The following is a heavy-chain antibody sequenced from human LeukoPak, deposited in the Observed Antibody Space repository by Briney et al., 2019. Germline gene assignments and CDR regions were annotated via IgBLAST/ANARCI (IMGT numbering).Heavy chain of an antibody. Sequence: SETLSLTCSVSGASINNYYWSCLRQPAGKGLEWIGRIYTSGTTNYNPSLKSRVTMSVDTSKHQFSLKLTSVTAADTAVYYCARNNNWGDAGYYYYMDVWGKGTTVTVSS. D-gene: IGHD7-27*01. CDR2: IYTSGTT. CDR3: ARNNNWGDAGYYYYMDV. V-gene: IGHV4-4*07. CDR1: GASINNYY. J-gene: IGHJ6*03.